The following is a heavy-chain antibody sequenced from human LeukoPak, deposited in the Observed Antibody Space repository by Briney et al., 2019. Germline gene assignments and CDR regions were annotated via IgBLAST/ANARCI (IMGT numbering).Heavy chain of an antibody. Sequence: GGSLRLSCAASGFTFSNYWMSWVRQAPGKGLEWVANIKQDGSEKNYVDSVKGRFTISRDNAKNSLFLQMNSLRVEDTAVYYCARGKGTMIVVVIHYWGQGTLVTVSS. CDR2: IKQDGSEK. V-gene: IGHV3-7*03. D-gene: IGHD3-22*01. CDR3: ARGKGTMIVVVIHY. CDR1: GFTFSNYW. J-gene: IGHJ4*02.